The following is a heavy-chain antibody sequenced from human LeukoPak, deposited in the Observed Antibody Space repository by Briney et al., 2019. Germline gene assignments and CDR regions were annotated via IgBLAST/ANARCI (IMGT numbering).Heavy chain of an antibody. J-gene: IGHJ4*02. CDR2: ISYGGST. Sequence: SETLSPTCTVSGGPISSSSYYWGWIRQPPGEGREWIGSISYGGSTYYPPSLKSRVTISVDTSKNQFSLKLSSVTAADTAVYYCARHGRGAAGSDYWGQGTLVTVSS. D-gene: IGHD6-13*01. CDR1: GGPISSSSYY. CDR3: ARHGRGAAGSDY. V-gene: IGHV4-39*01.